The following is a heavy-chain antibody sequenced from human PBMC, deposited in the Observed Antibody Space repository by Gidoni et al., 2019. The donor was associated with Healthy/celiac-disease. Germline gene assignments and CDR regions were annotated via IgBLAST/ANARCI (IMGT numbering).Heavy chain of an antibody. CDR2: ISGSGGST. V-gene: IGHV3-23*01. J-gene: IGHJ4*02. CDR1: GFTCSSYA. CDR3: AKDQGRVVPAVHDY. D-gene: IGHD2-2*01. Sequence: EVQLLESGGGLVQPGGSLRLSCAASGFTCSSYAMSWVRQAPGTGLEGVSAISGSGGSTYYADSVKGRFTISRDNSKNTLDLQMNSLRAEDTAVYYCAKDQGRVVPAVHDYWGQGTLVTVSS.